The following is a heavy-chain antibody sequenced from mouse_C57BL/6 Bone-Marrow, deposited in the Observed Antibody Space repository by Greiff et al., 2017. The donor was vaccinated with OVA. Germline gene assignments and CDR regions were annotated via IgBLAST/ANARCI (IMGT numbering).Heavy chain of an antibody. CDR2: ISSGGSYT. Sequence: EVKLQESGGDLVKPGGSLKLSCAASGFTFSSYGMSWVRQTPDKRLEWVATISSGGSYTYYPDSVKGRFTISRDNAKNTLYLQMSSLKSEDTARYYCARHFAYWGQGTLVTVSA. CDR3: ARHFAY. J-gene: IGHJ3*01. CDR1: GFTFSSYG. V-gene: IGHV5-6*01.